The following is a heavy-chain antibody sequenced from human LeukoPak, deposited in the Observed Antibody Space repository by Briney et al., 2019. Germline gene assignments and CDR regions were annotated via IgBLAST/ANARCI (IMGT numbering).Heavy chain of an antibody. Sequence: PSETLSLTCAVYGGSFNSYYWTWVRQTPGKGLERIGEISHTGDIINYKPSLKSRVTISVDSSKKQFSLRLTSVTAADTGVYYCARVPDITARPCDSWGPGTRVTVS. CDR1: GGSFNSYY. CDR2: ISHTGDII. D-gene: IGHD1-1*01. J-gene: IGHJ4*02. V-gene: IGHV4-34*01. CDR3: ARVPDITARPCDS.